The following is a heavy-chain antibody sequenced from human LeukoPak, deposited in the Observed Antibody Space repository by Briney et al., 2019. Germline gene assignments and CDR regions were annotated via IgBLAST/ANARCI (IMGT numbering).Heavy chain of an antibody. V-gene: IGHV1-46*01. D-gene: IGHD6-6*01. CDR1: GYTFTGYY. J-gene: IGHJ6*03. CDR3: ARSYSSSSGYYYYYYYMDV. Sequence: ASVKVSCKASGYTFTGYYMHWVRQAPGQGLEWMGIINPSGGSTSYAQKFQGRVTMTRDMSTGTVYMELSSLRSEDTAVYYCARSYSSSSGYYYYYYYMDVWGKGTTVTVSS. CDR2: INPSGGST.